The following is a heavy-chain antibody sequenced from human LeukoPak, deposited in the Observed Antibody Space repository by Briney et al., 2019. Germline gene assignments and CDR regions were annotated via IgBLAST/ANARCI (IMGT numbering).Heavy chain of an antibody. Sequence: SETLSLTCTRTGGHVPSSTYFWSWIRQPPGKGLEWIGSISYSGATYYIPSLKHRDHMSVHTPNNQLSLKPSFVTPADTAVYYCARGRRDSSTSCYWNYWGEGTLVTVSS. D-gene: IGHD2-2*01. V-gene: IGHV4-39*07. CDR3: ARGRRDSSTSCYWNY. CDR2: ISYSGAT. CDR1: GGHVPSSTYF. J-gene: IGHJ4*02.